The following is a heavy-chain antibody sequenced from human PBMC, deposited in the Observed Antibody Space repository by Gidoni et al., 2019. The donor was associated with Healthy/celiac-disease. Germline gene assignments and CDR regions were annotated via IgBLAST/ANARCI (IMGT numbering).Heavy chain of an antibody. J-gene: IGHJ4*02. V-gene: IGHV3-43*01. CDR3: AKDWGDGYNSGVLDY. D-gene: IGHD5-12*01. CDR1: GFTFDDYT. Sequence: EVQLVESGGVVVQPGGSLRLSCAASGFTFDDYTMHWVRQAPGKGLEWVSLISWDGGSTYYADSVKGRFTISRDNSKNSLYLQMNSLRTEDTALYYCAKDWGDGYNSGVLDYWGQGTLVTVSS. CDR2: ISWDGGST.